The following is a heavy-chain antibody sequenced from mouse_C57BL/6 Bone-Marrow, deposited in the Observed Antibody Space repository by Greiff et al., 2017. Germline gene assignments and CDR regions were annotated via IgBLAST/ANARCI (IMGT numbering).Heavy chain of an antibody. J-gene: IGHJ3*01. CDR2: IDPENGDT. D-gene: IGHD2-4*01. CDR1: GFKIKDDY. Sequence: VQLQQSGAELVRPGASVKLSCTASGFKIKDDYMHWVKQRPEQGLEWIGWIDPENGDTEYASKFQGKATITADTSSNTAYLQLSSLTSEDTAVYYCTSLIYYDYGLFAYWGQGTLVTVSA. V-gene: IGHV14-4*01. CDR3: TSLIYYDYGLFAY.